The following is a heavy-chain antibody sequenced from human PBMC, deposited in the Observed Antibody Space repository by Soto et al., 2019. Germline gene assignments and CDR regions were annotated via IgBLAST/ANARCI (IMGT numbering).Heavy chain of an antibody. CDR2: SFYSGYT. Sequence: SETLSLTCSVSGGSMSPYYWSWIRQSPEKGLEWVGFSFYSGYTNYSPSLKSRVTISVDTSKNQLSLKLTSATAADTAVYYCARGIAPLELDKWGQGTQVTVS. V-gene: IGHV4-59*01. D-gene: IGHD6-13*01. CDR1: GGSMSPYY. J-gene: IGHJ4*02. CDR3: ARGIAPLELDK.